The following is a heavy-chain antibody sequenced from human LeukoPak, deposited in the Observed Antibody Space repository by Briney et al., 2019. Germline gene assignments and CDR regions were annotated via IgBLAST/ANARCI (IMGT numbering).Heavy chain of an antibody. D-gene: IGHD3-22*01. CDR1: GFTFSSYA. V-gene: IGHV3-23*01. Sequence: GGSLRLSCAASGFTFSSYAMSWVRQAPGKGLEWVSAISGSGGSTYYADSVKGRFTISRDNSKNTLYLQMNSLRAEDTAVYYCARDYYYDSSAFDYWGQGTLVTVSS. CDR2: ISGSGGST. CDR3: ARDYYYDSSAFDY. J-gene: IGHJ4*02.